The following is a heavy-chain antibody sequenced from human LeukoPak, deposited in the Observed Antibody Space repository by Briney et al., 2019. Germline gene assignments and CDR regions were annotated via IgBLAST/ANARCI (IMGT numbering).Heavy chain of an antibody. V-gene: IGHV3-74*01. D-gene: IGHD6-13*01. CDR1: GFTFSSYW. CDR2: INTDGSST. Sequence: PGGSLRLSCAASGFTFSSYWIHWVRQAPGKGLVWVLRINTDGSSTSYADSVKGRFTLSRDNSKNTLYLQMNSLRVEDTAVYYCAKDGTSSWFGEATWGQGTLVTVSS. CDR3: AKDGTSSWFGEAT. J-gene: IGHJ5*02.